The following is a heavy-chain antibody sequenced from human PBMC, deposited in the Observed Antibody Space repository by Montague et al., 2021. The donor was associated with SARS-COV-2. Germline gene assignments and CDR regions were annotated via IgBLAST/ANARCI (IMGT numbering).Heavy chain of an antibody. CDR1: GFTFSSYA. D-gene: IGHD6-13*01. CDR3: ARAGITAAGKDFDY. V-gene: IGHV3-30*04. CDR2: ISDDGTNE. J-gene: IGHJ4*02. Sequence: SLRLSCAASGFTFSSYAMHWVRQAPGKGLEWVAVISDDGTNEYYADSVKGRFTISRDNSKNTLYLQMNSLRAEDTAVYYCARAGITAAGKDFDYWGQGTLVTVSS.